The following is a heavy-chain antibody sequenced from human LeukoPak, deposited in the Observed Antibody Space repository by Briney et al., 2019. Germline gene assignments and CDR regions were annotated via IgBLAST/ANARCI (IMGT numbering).Heavy chain of an antibody. D-gene: IGHD2-2*01. CDR1: GGSISSSSYY. CDR2: IYYSGST. V-gene: IGHV4-39*02. Sequence: PSETLSLTCTVSGGSISSSSYYWGWIRQPPGKGLEWIGSIYYSGSTYYNPSLKSRVTISVDTSKHQFSLKLSSVTAEDTAVYYCARDMRLVVPAAPKARWFDPWGQGTLVTVSS. CDR3: ARDMRLVVPAAPKARWFDP. J-gene: IGHJ5*02.